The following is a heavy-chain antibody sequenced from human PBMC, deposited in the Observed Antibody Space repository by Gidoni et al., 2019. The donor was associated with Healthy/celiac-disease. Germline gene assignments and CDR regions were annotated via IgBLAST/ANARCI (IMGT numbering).Heavy chain of an antibody. D-gene: IGHD3-10*01. Sequence: EVQLVESGGGLVQPGGSLRLSCEASGFNFLIYWMSWVRQARGKGLEGVANRKQEGSDKYYVDSVKGRFTISRDNAKNSLYLQMNSLRAEDTAVYYCARVEHYGSGSPYYYYYGMDVWGQGTTVTVSS. V-gene: IGHV3-7*01. CDR3: ARVEHYGSGSPYYYYYGMDV. J-gene: IGHJ6*02. CDR1: GFNFLIYW. CDR2: RKQEGSDK.